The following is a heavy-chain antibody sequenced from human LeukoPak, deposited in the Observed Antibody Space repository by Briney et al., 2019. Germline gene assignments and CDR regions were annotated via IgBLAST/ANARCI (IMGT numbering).Heavy chain of an antibody. V-gene: IGHV3-23*01. Sequence: PGGSLRLSCAASGFTFSSYAMSWVRQAPGKGLEWVSAISGSGGSTYYADSVEGRFTISRDNSKNTLYLQMNSLRAEDTAVYYCAKPYDYGDWSFDYWGQGTLVTVSS. J-gene: IGHJ4*02. CDR3: AKPYDYGDWSFDY. CDR2: ISGSGGST. D-gene: IGHD4-17*01. CDR1: GFTFSSYA.